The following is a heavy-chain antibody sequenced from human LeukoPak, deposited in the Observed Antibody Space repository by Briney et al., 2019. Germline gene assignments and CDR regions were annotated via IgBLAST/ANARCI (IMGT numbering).Heavy chain of an antibody. V-gene: IGHV3-30*03. CDR1: GFTFSSSS. D-gene: IGHD6-6*01. Sequence: PGGSLRLSCAASGFTFSSSSMHWVRRAPGKGLEWVAVISHDGSNKYYADSVKGRFTISRDNSKNTLFLQMNNLRPEDTAVYYCARDRPYFDNWGQGTLVTVSS. J-gene: IGHJ4*02. CDR3: ARDRPYFDN. CDR2: ISHDGSNK.